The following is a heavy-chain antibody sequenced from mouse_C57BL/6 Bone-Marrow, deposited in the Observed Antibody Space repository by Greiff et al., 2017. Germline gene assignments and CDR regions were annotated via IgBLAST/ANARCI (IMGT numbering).Heavy chain of an antibody. V-gene: IGHV7-1*01. D-gene: IGHD2-5*01. CDR2: SRNKANDYTT. CDR3: ARDEGYSNWFAY. J-gene: IGHJ3*01. CDR1: GFTFSDFY. Sequence: EVMLVESGGGLVQSGRSLRLSCATSGFTFSDFYMEWVRQAPGKGLEWIAASRNKANDYTTEYSASVKGRFIVSRDTYQSILYLQMNALRAEDTAIYYCARDEGYSNWFAYWGQGTLVTVSA.